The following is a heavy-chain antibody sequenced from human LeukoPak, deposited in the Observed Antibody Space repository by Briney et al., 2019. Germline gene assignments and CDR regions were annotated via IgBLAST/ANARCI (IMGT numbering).Heavy chain of an antibody. V-gene: IGHV1-8*01. D-gene: IGHD6-13*01. CDR3: ARTGGSSWPYYYYGLDV. J-gene: IGHJ6*02. Sequence: ASVKVSCKASGYTFTSYDINWVRQATGQGLEWMGWMNPNSGNTGYAQKFQGRVTMTRNTSISTAYMELSSLRSEDTAVYYCARTGGSSWPYYYYGLDVWGLGTTVTVSS. CDR1: GYTFTSYD. CDR2: MNPNSGNT.